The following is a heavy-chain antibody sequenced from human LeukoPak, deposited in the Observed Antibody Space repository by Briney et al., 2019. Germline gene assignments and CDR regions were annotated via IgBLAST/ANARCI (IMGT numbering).Heavy chain of an antibody. D-gene: IGHD2-21*02. Sequence: GGSLRLSCAVYGFTFTYYAMHWVRQDPGKGLEWVAVISHDGSNQQYADSVKGQVTISRDNSKSTLYLQMDSLRAGDTAVYYCARQGDTGSWYFDYWGQGTLVSVSS. J-gene: IGHJ4*02. CDR2: ISHDGSNQ. V-gene: IGHV3-30-3*01. CDR1: GFTFTYYA. CDR3: ARQGDTGSWYFDY.